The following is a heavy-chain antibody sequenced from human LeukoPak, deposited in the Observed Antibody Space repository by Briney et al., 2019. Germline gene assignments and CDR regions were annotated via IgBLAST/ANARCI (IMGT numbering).Heavy chain of an antibody. D-gene: IGHD6-13*01. CDR1: GFTFSSYE. V-gene: IGHV3-48*03. CDR3: ARGSEYSSSWYYYYYYYMDV. CDR2: ISSSGSTI. Sequence: GGSLRLSCAASGFTFSSYEMNWVRQAPGKGLEWVSYISSSGSTIYYADSVKGRFTISRDNAKNSLYLQMNSLRAEDTAVYYCARGSEYSSSWYYYYYYYMDVWGKGTTVTISS. J-gene: IGHJ6*03.